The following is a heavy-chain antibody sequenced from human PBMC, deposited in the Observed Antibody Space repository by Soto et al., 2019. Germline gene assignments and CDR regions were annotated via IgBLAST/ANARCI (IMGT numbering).Heavy chain of an antibody. CDR1: GGTFSSYT. D-gene: IGHD4-17*01. CDR3: ARGAGMTTVTPGG. J-gene: IGHJ6*04. Sequence: QVQLVQSGAEVKKPGSSVKVSCKASGGTFSSYTISWVRQAPGQGLEWMGRIIPILGIANYAQKFQGRVKITADKSTSTAYMELSSLRSEDTAVYYCARGAGMTTVTPGGWGKGTTVTVSS. V-gene: IGHV1-69*02. CDR2: IIPILGIA.